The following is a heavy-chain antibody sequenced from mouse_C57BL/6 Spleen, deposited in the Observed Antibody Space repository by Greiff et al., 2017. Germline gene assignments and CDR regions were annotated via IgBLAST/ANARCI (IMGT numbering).Heavy chain of an antibody. CDR1: GYAFSSSW. Sequence: QVQLQQSGPELVKPGASVKISCKASGYAFSSSWMNWVKQRPGKGLEWIGRIYPGDGDTNYTGKFKGKATLTADKSSSTAYMQLSSLTSEDSAVYFWARWGYSNYEEGAMDYWGQGTSVTVSS. D-gene: IGHD2-5*01. CDR3: ARWGYSNYEEGAMDY. J-gene: IGHJ4*01. V-gene: IGHV1-82*01. CDR2: IYPGDGDT.